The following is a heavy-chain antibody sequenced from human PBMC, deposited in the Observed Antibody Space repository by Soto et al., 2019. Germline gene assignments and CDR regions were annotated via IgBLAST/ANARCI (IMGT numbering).Heavy chain of an antibody. CDR3: SRDVGLANRLSTDDS. V-gene: IGHV4-61*01. Sequence: PSETLSLTCSVSGDSVSSYNYYWSWIRQSPGKGLEWIGYIYSSGSTNYNPSLKSRVTISVDTSKNQFSLNLTSVTAADTAVYYCSRDVGLANRLSTDDSWGQGILVTVS. CDR1: GDSVSSYNYY. D-gene: IGHD6-19*01. CDR2: IYSSGST. J-gene: IGHJ5*01.